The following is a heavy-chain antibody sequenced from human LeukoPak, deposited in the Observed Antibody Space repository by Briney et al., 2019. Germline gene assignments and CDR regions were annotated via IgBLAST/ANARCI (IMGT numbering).Heavy chain of an antibody. CDR3: ARSYDSSYDALDI. V-gene: IGHV4-59*01. CDR2: IYYSGST. J-gene: IGHJ3*02. Sequence: SETLSLTCTVSGGSISSYYWSWIRQPPGKGLEWIGYIYYSGSTNYNPSLKSRVTISVDTSKNQFSLKLSSVTAADTAVYYCARSYDSSYDALDIWGQGTMVTVSS. D-gene: IGHD3-22*01. CDR1: GGSISSYY.